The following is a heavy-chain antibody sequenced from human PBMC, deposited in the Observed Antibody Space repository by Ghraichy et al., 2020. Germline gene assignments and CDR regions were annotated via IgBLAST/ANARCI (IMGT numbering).Heavy chain of an antibody. CDR3: AHSGVVGLVVRGVIIDY. D-gene: IGHD3-10*01. Sequence: SGPTLVKPTQTLTLTCTFSGFSLSTSGVGVGWIRQPPGKALEWLALIYWDDDKRYSPSLKSRLTITKDTSKNQVVLTMTNMDPVDTATYYCAHSGVVGLVVRGVIIDYWGQGTLVTVSS. V-gene: IGHV2-5*02. CDR1: GFSLSTSGVG. CDR2: IYWDDDK. J-gene: IGHJ4*02.